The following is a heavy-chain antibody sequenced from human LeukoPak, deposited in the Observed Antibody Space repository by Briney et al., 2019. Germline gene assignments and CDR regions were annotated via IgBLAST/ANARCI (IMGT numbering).Heavy chain of an antibody. CDR2: VHHTGRT. CDR3: ARGSDYTWGG. V-gene: IGHV4-4*02. CDR1: GGSISSSNW. J-gene: IGHJ4*01. D-gene: IGHD3-10*01. Sequence: PSGTLSLTCAVSGGSISSSNWWSWVRPPPGKGFEWIAEVHHTGRTIYSPSFARRVTISADTSKNQVSLKLTSVTAADTAVYYCARGSDYTWGGWGQGTLVTVSS.